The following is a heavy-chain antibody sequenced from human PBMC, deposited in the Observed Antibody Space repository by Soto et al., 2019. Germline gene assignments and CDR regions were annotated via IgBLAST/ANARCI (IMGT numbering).Heavy chain of an antibody. J-gene: IGHJ4*02. Sequence: PSETLYLTCTVSGGSISHHYWSWIRQSPGKGLEWIGYIYYIGTTNYNPSLKSRVTISLDTSKNQFSLKLSSVTAADTAVYYCAKTPYSGGPVGFDYWGQGTLVTVSS. CDR1: GGSISHHY. D-gene: IGHD1-26*01. CDR3: AKTPYSGGPVGFDY. V-gene: IGHV4-59*11. CDR2: IYYIGTT.